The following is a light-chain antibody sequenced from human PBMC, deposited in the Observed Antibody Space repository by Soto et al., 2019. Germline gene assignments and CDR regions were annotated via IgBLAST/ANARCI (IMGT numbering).Light chain of an antibody. CDR1: QSISSY. V-gene: IGKV1-39*01. Sequence: DIQMTQSPSSLSASVGDRVTITCRASQSISSYLNWYQQKPGEDPKLLIYAASRLQSGVPSRFSGSGSGTDFTLTISSLQPEDFATYYCQQSYSTLYTFGQGTKLEIK. CDR3: QQSYSTLYT. J-gene: IGKJ2*01. CDR2: AAS.